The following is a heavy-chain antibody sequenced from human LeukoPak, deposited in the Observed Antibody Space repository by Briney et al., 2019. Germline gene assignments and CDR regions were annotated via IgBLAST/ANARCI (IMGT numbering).Heavy chain of an antibody. D-gene: IGHD3-22*01. Sequence: SVKVSCKASGGTFSSYAISWVRQAPGQGLEWMGGIIPIFGTANYAQKFQGRVTITADKSTSTAYMELSSLRSEDTAVYYCAREGGDYYDSSGYYRGLLDYWGQGTLVTVSS. V-gene: IGHV1-69*06. CDR1: GGTFSSYA. J-gene: IGHJ4*02. CDR2: IIPIFGTA. CDR3: AREGGDYYDSSGYYRGLLDY.